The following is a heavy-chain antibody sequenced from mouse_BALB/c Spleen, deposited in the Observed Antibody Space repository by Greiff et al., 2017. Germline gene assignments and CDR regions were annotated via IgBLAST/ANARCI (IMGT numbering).Heavy chain of an antibody. J-gene: IGHJ1*01. CDR1: GFTFSDYY. V-gene: IGHV5-4*02. CDR3: ASGSSFWYFDV. CDR2: ISDGGSYT. Sequence: EVHLVESGGGLVKPGGSLKLSCAASGFTFSDYYMYWVRQTPEKRLEWVATISDGGSYTYYPDSVKGRFTISRDNAKNNLYLQMSSLKSEDTAMYYCASGSSFWYFDVWGAGTTVTVSS.